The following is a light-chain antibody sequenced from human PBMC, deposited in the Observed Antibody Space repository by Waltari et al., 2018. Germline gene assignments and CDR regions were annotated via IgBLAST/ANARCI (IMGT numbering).Light chain of an antibody. CDR2: AAS. CDR3: QQTYSMPAT. Sequence: IQMTQSPASLSASIRDRVVITCRASQSIGTYVNWYQRKPGEAPELLIHAASSLQSGVPSRFSGSGSGTDFTLTISSLQPEDFATYYCQQTYSMPATFGGGTKVEIK. J-gene: IGKJ4*01. CDR1: QSIGTY. V-gene: IGKV1-39*01.